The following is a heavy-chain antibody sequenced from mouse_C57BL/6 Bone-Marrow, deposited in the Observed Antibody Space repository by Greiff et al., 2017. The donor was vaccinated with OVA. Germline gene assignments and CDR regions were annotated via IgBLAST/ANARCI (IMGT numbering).Heavy chain of an antibody. Sequence: VKLMESGPGLVKPSQSLSLTCTVSGFSFTSYGVHWVRQSPGKGLEWLGVIWSGGSTDYNAAFISRLSISKDNSKSQVFFKMNSLQADDTAIYYCARNRDSNGDMDYWGQGTSVTVSS. CDR2: IWSGGST. V-gene: IGHV2-2*01. J-gene: IGHJ4*01. CDR1: GFSFTSYG. D-gene: IGHD2-5*01. CDR3: ARNRDSNGDMDY.